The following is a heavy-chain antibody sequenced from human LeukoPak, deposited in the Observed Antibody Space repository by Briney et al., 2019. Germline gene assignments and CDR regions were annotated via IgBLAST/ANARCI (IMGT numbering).Heavy chain of an antibody. D-gene: IGHD1-26*01. CDR3: AKDRSKVFDY. Sequence: GGSLRLSCAASGFTFSSYAMHWVRQAPGKGLEWVAVTSNDGTNKYYADSVKGRSTISRDNSNNTLYLQMNSLRAEDTAVYYCAKDRSKVFDYWGQGTLVTVSS. V-gene: IGHV3-30*18. CDR1: GFTFSSYA. J-gene: IGHJ4*02. CDR2: TSNDGTNK.